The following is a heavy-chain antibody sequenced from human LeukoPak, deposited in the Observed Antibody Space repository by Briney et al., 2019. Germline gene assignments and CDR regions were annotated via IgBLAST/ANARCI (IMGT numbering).Heavy chain of an antibody. Sequence: PGGSLRLSYEFSGFTFRSYWMRWVRQAPGKGLEWVADIKQDGTAKYYVDSVKGRFTISRDNAKNSLYLQMNSLRAEDTAVYYCVRDPHYDSGGYYWAFDNWGQGTLVTGSS. D-gene: IGHD3-22*01. CDR1: GFTFRSYW. CDR3: VRDPHYDSGGYYWAFDN. J-gene: IGHJ4*02. CDR2: IKQDGTAK. V-gene: IGHV3-7*01.